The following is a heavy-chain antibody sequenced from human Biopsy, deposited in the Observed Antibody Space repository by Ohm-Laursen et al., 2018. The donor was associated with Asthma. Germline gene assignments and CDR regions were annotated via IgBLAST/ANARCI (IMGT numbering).Heavy chain of an antibody. CDR2: ISVYNGNT. J-gene: IGHJ6*02. Sequence: ASVKASCKPSGYTFNSAGITWVRQAPGQGLEWMGWISVYNGNTKVAQKLQDRVTMITDTSTGTAYMELRSLRSDDTAVYFCARAVDYSHYYGIDVWGQGTTVTVS. V-gene: IGHV1-18*01. CDR1: GYTFNSAG. CDR3: ARAVDYSHYYGIDV. D-gene: IGHD3-10*01.